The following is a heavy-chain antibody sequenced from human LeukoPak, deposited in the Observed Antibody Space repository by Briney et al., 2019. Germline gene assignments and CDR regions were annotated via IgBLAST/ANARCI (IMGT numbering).Heavy chain of an antibody. Sequence: HGESLKISCKGSGYSFTSYWIAWVRQMRGKGLEWMGIIYPGDSDTTYSPSFQGQVTISADKSISTAYLQWSSLKASDTAMYYCARRRSGSYLDYWGQGTLVTVSS. D-gene: IGHD1-26*01. CDR2: IYPGDSDT. J-gene: IGHJ4*02. CDR3: ARRRSGSYLDY. V-gene: IGHV5-51*01. CDR1: GYSFTSYW.